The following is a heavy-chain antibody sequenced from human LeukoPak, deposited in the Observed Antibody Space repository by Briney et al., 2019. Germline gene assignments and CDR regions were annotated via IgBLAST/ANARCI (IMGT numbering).Heavy chain of an antibody. Sequence: GGSLRLSCAASGFTFSSYEMNWVRQAPGKGLEWVSYISSSGSTIYYADSVKGRFTISRDNAKNSLYLQMNRLRAEDTAVYYGARQIGGGGGYYFDYWGQGTLVTVSS. D-gene: IGHD2/OR15-2a*01. CDR1: GFTFSSYE. V-gene: IGHV3-48*03. J-gene: IGHJ4*02. CDR3: ARQIGGGGGYYFDY. CDR2: ISSSGSTI.